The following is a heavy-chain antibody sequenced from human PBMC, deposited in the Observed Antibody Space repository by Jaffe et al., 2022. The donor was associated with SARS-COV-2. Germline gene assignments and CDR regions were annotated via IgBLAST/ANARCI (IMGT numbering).Heavy chain of an antibody. J-gene: IGHJ5*02. V-gene: IGHV4-34*01. CDR2: INHSGST. Sequence: QVQLQQWGAGLLKPSETLSLTCAVYGGSFSGYYWSWIRQPPGKGLEWIGEINHSGSTNYNPSLKSRVTISVDTSKNQFSLKLSSVTAADTAVYYCARGITEGWFDPWGQGTLVTVSS. D-gene: IGHD1-20*01. CDR1: GGSFSGYY. CDR3: ARGITEGWFDP.